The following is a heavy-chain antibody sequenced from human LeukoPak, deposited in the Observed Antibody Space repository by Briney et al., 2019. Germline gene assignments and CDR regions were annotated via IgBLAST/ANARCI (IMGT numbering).Heavy chain of an antibody. V-gene: IGHV3-7*03. Sequence: GGSLRLSCAASGFTFSSYWMSWVRQAPGKGLEWVANIKQDGSEKYYVDSVKGRFTISRDNSKNTLYLQMNSLRAEDTAVYYCAVNGDSLQFDYWGQGTLVTVSS. J-gene: IGHJ4*02. D-gene: IGHD4-17*01. CDR2: IKQDGSEK. CDR3: AVNGDSLQFDY. CDR1: GFTFSSYW.